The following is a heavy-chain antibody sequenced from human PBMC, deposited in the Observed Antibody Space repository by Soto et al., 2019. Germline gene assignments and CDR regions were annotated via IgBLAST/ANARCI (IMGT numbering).Heavy chain of an antibody. D-gene: IGHD6-19*01. Sequence: QVQLVESGGGVVQPGRSLRLSCAASGFTFSSYGMHWVRQAPGKGLEWVALIWYDGSNKYYADSAKGRFTISRDNSKNTLYLQMNSLRAEDTAMYYCARDSGWIFDYWGQGTLVTVSS. V-gene: IGHV3-33*01. CDR2: IWYDGSNK. CDR1: GFTFSSYG. CDR3: ARDSGWIFDY. J-gene: IGHJ4*02.